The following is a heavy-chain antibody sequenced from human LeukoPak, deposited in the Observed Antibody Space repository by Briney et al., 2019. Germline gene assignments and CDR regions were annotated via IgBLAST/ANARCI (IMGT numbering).Heavy chain of an antibody. V-gene: IGHV3-7*03. D-gene: IGHD6-13*01. CDR3: ARSLPYGTTWYGRSDF. CDR1: GFPFNAYW. Sequence: GGSLRLSCAASGFPFNAYWMTWVRQAPGKGLEWVANIRQDGDTKYYVDSVKGRFTISRDNAMDSLYLQMNSLRAEDTAIYYCARSLPYGTTWYGRSDFWGQGTLVTVSS. CDR2: IRQDGDTK. J-gene: IGHJ4*02.